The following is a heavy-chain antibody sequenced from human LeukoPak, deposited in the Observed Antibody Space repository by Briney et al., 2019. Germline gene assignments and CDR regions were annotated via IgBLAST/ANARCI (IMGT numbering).Heavy chain of an antibody. CDR1: GFTFSSYA. CDR2: IYSGGST. J-gene: IGHJ4*02. V-gene: IGHV3-66*02. Sequence: GGSLRLSCAASGFTFSSYAMSWVRQAPGKGLEWVSVIYSGGSTYYADSVKGRFTISRDNSKNTLYLQMNSLRAEDTAVYYCARERGPAANTYYFDYWGQGTLVTVSS. CDR3: ARERGPAANTYYFDY. D-gene: IGHD2-2*01.